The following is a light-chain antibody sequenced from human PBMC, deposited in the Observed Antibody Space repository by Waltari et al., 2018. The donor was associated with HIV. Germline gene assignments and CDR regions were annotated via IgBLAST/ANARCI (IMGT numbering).Light chain of an antibody. J-gene: IGKJ4*01. V-gene: IGKV3-20*01. Sequence: STRATQNVVSIYLTCYQQKPGQSPRLLIYGTSTRATGMPDRFSGSGSGTDFTLSISRLEPEDFAVYYCQLYGTSPRLTFGGGTKVEIK. CDR1: QNVVSIY. CDR2: GTS. CDR3: QLYGTSPRLT.